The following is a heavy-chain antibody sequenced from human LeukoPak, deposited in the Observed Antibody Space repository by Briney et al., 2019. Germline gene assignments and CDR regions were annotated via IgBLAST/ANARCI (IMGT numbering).Heavy chain of an antibody. CDR2: VYYSGST. CDR1: GGSITSSSYY. Sequence: PSETLSLTCTVSGGSITSSSYYWGWIRQPPGKGLEWIGSVYYSGSTYYNPSLKSRVTMSVDTSKNQFSLKLSSVTAADTAVYYCARLPKLRLLWFGELLAFDYWGQGTLVTVSS. D-gene: IGHD3-10*01. CDR3: ARLPKLRLLWFGELLAFDY. J-gene: IGHJ4*02. V-gene: IGHV4-39*01.